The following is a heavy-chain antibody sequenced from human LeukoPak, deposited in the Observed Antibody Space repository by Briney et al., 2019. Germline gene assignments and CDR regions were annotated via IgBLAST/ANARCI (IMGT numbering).Heavy chain of an antibody. CDR3: ARGYCSGGSCHQVFD. CDR2: INHSGST. D-gene: IGHD2-15*01. CDR1: GGSFSGYF. Sequence: SETLPLTCAVYGGSFSGYFWSWIRQPPGKGLEWIGEINHSGSTNYNPSLKSRVTISVDTSKNQFSLKLSSVTAADTAVYYCARGYCSGGSCHQVFDWGQGTLVTVSS. J-gene: IGHJ4*02. V-gene: IGHV4-34*01.